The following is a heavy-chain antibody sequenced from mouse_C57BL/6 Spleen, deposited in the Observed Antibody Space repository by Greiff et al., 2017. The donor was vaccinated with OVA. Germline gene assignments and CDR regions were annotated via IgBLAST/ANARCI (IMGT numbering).Heavy chain of an antibody. CDR3: ERENYSNYDY. V-gene: IGHV1-64*01. D-gene: IGHD2-5*01. CDR2: IHPNSGST. CDR1: GYTFTSYW. Sequence: VQLQQPGAELVKPGASVKLSCKASGYTFTSYWMHWVKQRPGQGLEWIGMIHPNSGSTNYNEKFKSKATLTADKSSSTAYMQLSSLTSAESAVYYCERENYSNYDYWGQGTTLTVSS. J-gene: IGHJ2*01.